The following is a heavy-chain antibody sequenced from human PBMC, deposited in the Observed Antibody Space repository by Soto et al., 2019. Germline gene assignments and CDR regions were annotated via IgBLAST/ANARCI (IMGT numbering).Heavy chain of an antibody. CDR2: IIPTFVSP. D-gene: IGHD3-16*01. J-gene: IGHJ6*02. V-gene: IGHV1-69*01. CDR1: GGTLRSHA. CDR3: GGTVAIPYYNGMDV. Sequence: QVQLVQSVAEVKKPGSSVRVSCKASGGTLRSHAINWLRQAPGHGLEWMGGIIPTFVSPYYAQQLQGGYTNTANESSMSAFMELSSLRSEDTAVYYLGGTVAIPYYNGMDVWDQGTPVSVSS.